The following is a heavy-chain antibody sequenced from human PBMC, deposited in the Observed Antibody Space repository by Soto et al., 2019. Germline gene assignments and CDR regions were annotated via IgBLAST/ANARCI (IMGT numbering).Heavy chain of an antibody. CDR3: ARKTREMVSGDYYYGMDV. J-gene: IGHJ6*02. Sequence: RRPGINWVGQAPGQRVEWMGGIIPIFGTANYAQKFQGRVTITADESTSTAYMELSSLRSEDTAVYYCARKTREMVSGDYYYGMDVWGQGTTVTVSS. CDR2: IIPIFGTA. D-gene: IGHD3-10*01. CDR1: RRPG. V-gene: IGHV1-69*01.